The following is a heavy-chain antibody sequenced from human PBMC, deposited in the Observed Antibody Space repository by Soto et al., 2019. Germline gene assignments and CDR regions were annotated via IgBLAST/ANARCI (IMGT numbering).Heavy chain of an antibody. CDR2: IIPVLGTP. CDR1: GGTFTSTA. V-gene: IGHV1-69*01. CDR3: ASSAGLDPLLNYYGLNV. Sequence: QVLLVQSSAEVKKPGSSVKVSCKASGGTFTSTAFSWVRQAPGQGLEWMGGIIPVLGTPNYAQKFQARLTGTDDASTTTIHMELSSLKSDDTAVYYWASSAGLDPLLNYYGLNVWGQGTTVTVSS. J-gene: IGHJ6*02. D-gene: IGHD6-13*01.